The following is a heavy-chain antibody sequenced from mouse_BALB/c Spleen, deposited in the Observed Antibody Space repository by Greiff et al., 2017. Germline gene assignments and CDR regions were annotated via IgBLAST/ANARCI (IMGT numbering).Heavy chain of an antibody. CDR3: ARDSARCGENAMDY. CDR1: GFTFTDYS. Sequence: EVQLVESGGGLVQPGGSLRLSCATSGFTFTDYSMSWVRQPPGKALEWLGFIRNRANGYTTEYSASVKGRFTISRDNSQSILYLQMNTLRAEDSATYYCARDSARCGENAMDYWGQGTSVTVSS. CDR2: IRNRANGYTT. J-gene: IGHJ4*01. V-gene: IGHV7-3*02.